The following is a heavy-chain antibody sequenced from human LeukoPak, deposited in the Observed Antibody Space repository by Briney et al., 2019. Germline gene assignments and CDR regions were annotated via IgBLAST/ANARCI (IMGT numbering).Heavy chain of an antibody. Sequence: TSQTLSLTCAISGDSVSSNSAAWNWIRQSPSRGLEWLGRTYYSSKWYNDYAVSVKSRITINPDTSKNQFSLQLNSVTPEDTALYYCAIGAVAVRNAFDIWGQGTMVTVSS. CDR1: GDSVSSNSAA. CDR2: TYYSSKWYN. CDR3: AIGAVAVRNAFDI. D-gene: IGHD6-19*01. J-gene: IGHJ3*02. V-gene: IGHV6-1*01.